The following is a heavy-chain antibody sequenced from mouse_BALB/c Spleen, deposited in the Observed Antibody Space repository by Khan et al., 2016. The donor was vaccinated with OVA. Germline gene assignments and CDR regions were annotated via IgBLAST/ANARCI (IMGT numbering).Heavy chain of an antibody. CDR1: GYSITSGYA. V-gene: IGHV3-2*02. CDR3: ARGNYYGYYFDY. CDR2: ISYSGGT. J-gene: IGHJ2*01. Sequence: QLKESGPGLVKPSQSLSLTCTVTGYSITSGYAWYWIRQFPGNKLEWMGYISYSGGTSYNPSLKSRISITRDTSKNQFFLQLNSVTTEDTATYYCARGNYYGYYFDYWGQGTTLTVSS. D-gene: IGHD1-1*01.